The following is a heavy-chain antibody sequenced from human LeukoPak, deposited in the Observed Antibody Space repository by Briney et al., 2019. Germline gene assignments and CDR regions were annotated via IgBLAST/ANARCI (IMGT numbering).Heavy chain of an antibody. D-gene: IGHD6-6*01. J-gene: IGHJ6*03. CDR2: IYYSGST. CDR3: ARGGAAARPSYYYYYMDV. V-gene: IGHV4-59*01. CDR1: GGSISSYY. Sequence: PSETLSLTCTVSGGSISSYYWSWIRQPPGKGLEWIGYIYYSGSTNYNPSLKSRVTISVDTSKNQFSLKLSSVTAADTAVYYCARGGAAARPSYYYYYMDVWGKGTTVTVSS.